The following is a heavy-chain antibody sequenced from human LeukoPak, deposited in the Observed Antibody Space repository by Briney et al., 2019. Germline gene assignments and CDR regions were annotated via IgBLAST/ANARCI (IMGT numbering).Heavy chain of an antibody. CDR2: IYSGGST. CDR3: ARASMVRGVRGYYFDY. J-gene: IGHJ4*02. D-gene: IGHD3-10*01. V-gene: IGHV3-53*01. CDR1: GFTVSSTY. Sequence: GGSLRLSCAASGFTVSSTYMNWVRQAPGKGLEWVSVIYSGGSTYYADSVKSRFTISRDNSKNTLYLQMNSLRAEDTAVYYCARASMVRGVRGYYFDYWGQGTLVTVSS.